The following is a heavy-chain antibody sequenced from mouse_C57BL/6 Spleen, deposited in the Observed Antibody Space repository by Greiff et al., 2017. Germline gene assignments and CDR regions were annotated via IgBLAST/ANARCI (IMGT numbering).Heavy chain of an antibody. D-gene: IGHD1-1*01. CDR2: IDPETGGT. CDR3: GSFDY. CDR1: GSTFTDYE. Sequence: VQLHQSGAELVRPGASVTLSCKASGSTFTDYEMHWVKQTPVHGLEWIGAIDPETGGTAYNQKFKGKAILTADKSSSTAYMELRSLTSEDSAVYYCGSFDYWGQGTSVTVSS. J-gene: IGHJ4*01. V-gene: IGHV1-15*01.